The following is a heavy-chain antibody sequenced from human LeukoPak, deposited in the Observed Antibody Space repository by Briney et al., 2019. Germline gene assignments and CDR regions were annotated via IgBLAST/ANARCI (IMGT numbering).Heavy chain of an antibody. V-gene: IGHV4-39*07. CDR1: GCRISSSRYY. D-gene: IGHD3-10*01. CDR3: ARDRGD. Sequence: SETLFLTCPVSGCRISSSRYYWGWMRQPPGKGLEWVGSIYYSGSTYYNPSLKSRVTISVDTSKNQFSLKLSSVTAADTAVYYCARDRGDWGQGTLVTVSS. CDR2: IYYSGST. J-gene: IGHJ4*02.